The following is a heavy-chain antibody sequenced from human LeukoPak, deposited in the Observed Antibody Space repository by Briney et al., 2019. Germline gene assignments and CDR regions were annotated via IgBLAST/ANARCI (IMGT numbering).Heavy chain of an antibody. CDR2: ISSSSSTI. J-gene: IGHJ4*02. V-gene: IGHV3-48*04. Sequence: GGSLRLSCAASGFTFSSYSMNWVRQAPGKGLEWVSYISSSSSTIYYADSVKGRFTISRDNAKNSLYLQMNSLRAEDTAVYYCATRGIAVAAFGYWGQGTWSPSPQ. D-gene: IGHD6-19*01. CDR3: ATRGIAVAAFGY. CDR1: GFTFSSYS.